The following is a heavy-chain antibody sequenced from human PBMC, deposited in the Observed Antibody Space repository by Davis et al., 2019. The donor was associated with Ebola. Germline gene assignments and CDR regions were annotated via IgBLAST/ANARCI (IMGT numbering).Heavy chain of an antibody. CDR1: GGTFSSYA. J-gene: IGHJ4*02. V-gene: IGHV1-69*04. CDR2: IIPILGIA. D-gene: IGHD4-17*01. CDR3: ARDSSNYGDYVVLDY. Sequence: SVKVSCKASGGTFSSYAISWVRQAPGQGLEWMERIIPILGIANYAQKFQGRVTITADESTSTAYMELSSLRSEDTAVYYCARDSSNYGDYVVLDYWGQGTLVTVSS.